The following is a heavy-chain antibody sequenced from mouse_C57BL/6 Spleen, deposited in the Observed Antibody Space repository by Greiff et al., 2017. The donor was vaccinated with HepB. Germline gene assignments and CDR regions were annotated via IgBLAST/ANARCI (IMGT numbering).Heavy chain of an antibody. D-gene: IGHD2-2*01. V-gene: IGHV5-9-1*02. J-gene: IGHJ2*01. Sequence: EVQRVESGEGLVKPGGSLKLSCAASGFTFSSYAMSWVRQTPEKRLEWVAYISSGGDYIYYADTVKGRFTISRDNARNTLYLQMSSLKSEDTAMYYCTRDGPGDGYEGYFDYWGQGTTLTVSS. CDR1: GFTFSSYA. CDR3: TRDGPGDGYEGYFDY. CDR2: ISSGGDYI.